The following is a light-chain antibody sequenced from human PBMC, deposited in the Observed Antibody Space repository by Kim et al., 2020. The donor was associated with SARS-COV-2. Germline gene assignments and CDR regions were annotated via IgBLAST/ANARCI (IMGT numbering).Light chain of an antibody. CDR3: NSRDSSRDVL. CDR1: SLRSYY. CDR2: GKN. V-gene: IGLV3-19*01. J-gene: IGLJ2*01. Sequence: SSELTQDPAVSVALGQTVRITCQGDSLRSYYASWYQQKPGQAPVLVIYGKNNRPSGIPDRFSGSSSGSTASLTITGTLAEDEADYYCNSRDSSRDVLFGGRTKLTVL.